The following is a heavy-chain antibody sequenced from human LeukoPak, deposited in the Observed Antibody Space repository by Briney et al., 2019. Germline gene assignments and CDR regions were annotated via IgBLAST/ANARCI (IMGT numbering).Heavy chain of an antibody. CDR2: IYYSGTT. CDR1: GGSVDSGSYY. V-gene: IGHV4-61*01. Sequence: PSETLSLTCTVSGGSVDSGSYYWSWIRQPPGKGLEWIGYIYYSGTTNYNPSLKSRVTISLDTSKNQFSLKLSSVTAADTAVYYCARDGMDCSGGSCYWWFDPWGQGTLVTVSS. J-gene: IGHJ5*02. D-gene: IGHD2-15*01. CDR3: ARDGMDCSGGSCYWWFDP.